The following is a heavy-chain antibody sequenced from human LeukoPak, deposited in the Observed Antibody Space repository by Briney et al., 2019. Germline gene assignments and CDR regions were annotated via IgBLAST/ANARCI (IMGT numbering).Heavy chain of an antibody. J-gene: IGHJ4*02. V-gene: IGHV3-48*03. D-gene: IGHD3-3*01. CDR3: ARDLSYSGFLEWLPNDY. Sequence: GGSLRLSCAASGFTFSSYEMNWVRQAPGKGLEWVSYISSSGSTIYYADSVKGRFTISRDNAKNSLYLQMNSLRAEDTAVYYCARDLSYSGFLEWLPNDYWGQGTLVTVSS. CDR2: ISSSGSTI. CDR1: GFTFSSYE.